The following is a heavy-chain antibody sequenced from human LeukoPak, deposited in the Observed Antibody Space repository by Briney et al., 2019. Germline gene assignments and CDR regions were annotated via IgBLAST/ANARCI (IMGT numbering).Heavy chain of an antibody. Sequence: GGSLRLSCAASGFTFSSYAMSWVRQAPGRGLEWVSSISESGGSTYYADSVKGRFFISRDKSKNTLYLQLNSLRAEDTAVYFCAKGLYFGSGRYYFDSWGQGTLVTVSS. D-gene: IGHD3-10*01. CDR1: GFTFSSYA. V-gene: IGHV3-23*01. J-gene: IGHJ4*02. CDR2: ISESGGST. CDR3: AKGLYFGSGRYYFDS.